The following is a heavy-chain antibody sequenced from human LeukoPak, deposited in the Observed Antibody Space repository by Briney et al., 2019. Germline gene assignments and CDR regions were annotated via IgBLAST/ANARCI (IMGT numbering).Heavy chain of an antibody. D-gene: IGHD3-3*01. Sequence: GGSLRLSCAASGFTFSSYAMSWVRQAPGKGLEWVSAISGSGGSTYYADSVKGRFTISRDNSKNTLYLQMNSLRAEDTAVYYCAKDPHYDFWSGLGNWFDPWGQGTLVTVSS. CDR1: GFTFSSYA. V-gene: IGHV3-23*01. CDR2: ISGSGGST. J-gene: IGHJ5*02. CDR3: AKDPHYDFWSGLGNWFDP.